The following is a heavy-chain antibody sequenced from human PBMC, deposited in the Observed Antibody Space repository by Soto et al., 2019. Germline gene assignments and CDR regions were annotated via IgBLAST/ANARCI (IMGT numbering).Heavy chain of an antibody. D-gene: IGHD2-2*01. CDR2: IKQDGSEK. J-gene: IGHJ2*01. V-gene: IGHV3-7*01. Sequence: GGSLRLSCAASGFTFSSDWMSWVRQAPGKGLEWVANIKQDGSEKYYVDSVKGRFTISRDNAKNSLYLQMNSRRAEDTAVYYCASRGYCSSTSCDWYFDLWGRGTLVTVSS. CDR3: ASRGYCSSTSCDWYFDL. CDR1: GFTFSSDW.